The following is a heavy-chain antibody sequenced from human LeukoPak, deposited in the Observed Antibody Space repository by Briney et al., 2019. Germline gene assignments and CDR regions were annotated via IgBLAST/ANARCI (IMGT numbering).Heavy chain of an antibody. CDR2: INHSGST. J-gene: IGHJ4*02. CDR3: ARVKRVGIAAAGTAGY. V-gene: IGHV4-34*01. Sequence: PETLSLTCAVYGGSFSGYYWSWIRQPPGKGLEWIGEINHSGSTNYNPSLKSRVTISVDTSKNQFSLKLSSVTAADTAVYYCARVKRVGIAAAGTAGYWGRGTLVTVSS. D-gene: IGHD6-13*01. CDR1: GGSFSGYY.